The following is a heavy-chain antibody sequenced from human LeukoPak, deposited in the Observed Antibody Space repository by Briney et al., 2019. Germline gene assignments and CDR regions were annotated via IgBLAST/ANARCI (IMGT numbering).Heavy chain of an antibody. D-gene: IGHD3-3*01. CDR1: GTSINSATYY. J-gene: IGHJ4*02. CDR3: MRGDFWGGYRIIDY. CDR2: IYHSGRT. Sequence: PSETLSLTCSVSGTSINSATYYWSWIRQPPGKGLEWIGSIYHSGRTYYNPSLKSRLTISVDTSKNQFSLKLSSVTATGTAVYYCMRGDFWGGYRIIDYWGQGTLVTVSS. V-gene: IGHV4-38-2*02.